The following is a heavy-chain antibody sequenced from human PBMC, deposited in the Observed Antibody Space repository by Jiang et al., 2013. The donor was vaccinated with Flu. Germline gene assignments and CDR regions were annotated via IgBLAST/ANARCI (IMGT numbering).Heavy chain of an antibody. Sequence: VKASQTLSLTCTVSGGTIDGGDYYWNWIRQPPGRGLEWIGHIYSSGNTFYNPSLASRLSISVDTSNDQVSLKLTSVTAADTAVYYCARNLFGDSVTFFSYGMDVWGQGTTVTVSS. CDR2: IYSSGNT. J-gene: IGHJ6*02. CDR1: GGTIDGGDYY. D-gene: IGHD4-17*01. CDR3: ARNLFGDSVTFFSYGMDV. V-gene: IGHV4-30-4*01.